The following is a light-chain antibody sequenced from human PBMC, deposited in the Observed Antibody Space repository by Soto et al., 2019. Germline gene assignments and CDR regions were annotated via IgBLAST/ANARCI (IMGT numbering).Light chain of an antibody. CDR1: QSVSSN. J-gene: IGKJ3*01. CDR2: GAS. V-gene: IGKV3-15*01. CDR3: QQYNNWPLLFT. Sequence: EIVMTQSPATLSVSPGERATLSCRASQSVSSNLAWYQQKPGQAPRLLISGASTRATGIPARFSGSGSGTEFTLTISSLQSEDFAVYYCQQYNNWPLLFTFGPGTKVDIK.